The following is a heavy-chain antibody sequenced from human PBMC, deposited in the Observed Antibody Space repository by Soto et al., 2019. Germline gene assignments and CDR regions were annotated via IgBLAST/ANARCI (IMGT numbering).Heavy chain of an antibody. V-gene: IGHV1-69*02. D-gene: IGHD4-17*01. Sequence: QVQLVQSGAEVKKPGSSVKVSCKASGGTFSSYTISWVRQAPGQGLEWMGRIIPILGIANYAQKFQGRVTITADKSTSTAYMELSSLRSEDTAVYYCATWNLDYGDRNDAFDIWGQGTMVTVSS. CDR2: IIPILGIA. CDR1: GGTFSSYT. J-gene: IGHJ3*02. CDR3: ATWNLDYGDRNDAFDI.